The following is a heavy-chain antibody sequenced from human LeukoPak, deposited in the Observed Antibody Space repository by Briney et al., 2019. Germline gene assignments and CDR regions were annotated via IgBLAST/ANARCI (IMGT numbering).Heavy chain of an antibody. V-gene: IGHV3-64D*06. Sequence: PGGSLRLSCSASGFTFSSYAMHWVRQAPGKGLEYVSAISSNGGSTYYADSVKGRFTISRDNSKNTLYLQMSRLRAEDTAVYYCVKSADDSYGPTFDYWGQGTLVTVSS. CDR3: VKSADDSYGPTFDY. CDR1: GFTFSSYA. D-gene: IGHD5-18*01. CDR2: ISSNGGST. J-gene: IGHJ4*02.